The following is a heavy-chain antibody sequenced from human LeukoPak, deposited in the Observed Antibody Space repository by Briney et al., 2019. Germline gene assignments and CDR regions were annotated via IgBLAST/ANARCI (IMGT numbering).Heavy chain of an antibody. D-gene: IGHD4-23*01. CDR2: IYHSGST. V-gene: IGHV4-30-2*01. Sequence: SQTLSLTCAVSGGSISSGGYSWSWIRQPPGKGLEWIGYIYHSGSTYYNPSLKSRVTISVDRSKNQFSLKLSSVTAADTAVYYCAREYYGGKNNCFDPWGQGTLVTVSS. J-gene: IGHJ5*02. CDR1: GGSISSGGYS. CDR3: AREYYGGKNNCFDP.